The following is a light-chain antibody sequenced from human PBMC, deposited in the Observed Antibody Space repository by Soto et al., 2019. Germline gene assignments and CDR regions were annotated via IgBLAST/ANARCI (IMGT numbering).Light chain of an antibody. V-gene: IGKV3-20*01. CDR1: QSVSSRY. CDR2: GAS. CDR3: QQYGSSHT. J-gene: IGKJ4*01. Sequence: ENVLTQSPGTLSLSPGERATLSCRASQSVSSRYLAWYQQKPVQAPRLLIYGASSRATGIPDRFSGSGSGTDFSLSITRMEPDDFAVYFCQQYGSSHTLGGGTKVDIK.